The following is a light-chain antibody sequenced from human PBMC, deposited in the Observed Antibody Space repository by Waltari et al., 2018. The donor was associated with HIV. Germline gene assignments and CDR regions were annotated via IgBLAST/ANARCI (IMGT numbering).Light chain of an antibody. Sequence: QPVLTQPPSVSGAPGQNVTISRAGRNPNTGAAFDEPGSPQLPGTAPKLLIYGNTNRPSGVPDRFSASKSGTSASLAITGLQADDEAAYYCQSYDSSLSRFHVLFGGGTRLTVL. J-gene: IGLJ2*01. CDR1: NPNTGAAFD. CDR2: GNT. CDR3: QSYDSSLSRFHVL. V-gene: IGLV1-40*01.